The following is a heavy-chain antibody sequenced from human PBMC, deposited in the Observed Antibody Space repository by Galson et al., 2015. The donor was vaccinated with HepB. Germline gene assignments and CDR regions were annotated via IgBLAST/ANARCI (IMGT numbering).Heavy chain of an antibody. CDR1: GFTLSNYA. V-gene: IGHV3-23*01. CDR3: AKPLEGTHYDFWSGYADYYFYGLDV. Sequence: SLRLSCAVSGFTLSNYAMTWVRQAPGKGLEWVSSISASGGKTYYADPVKGRFIISRDNSKNTLYLQMNSLRVEDTAVFYCAKPLEGTHYDFWSGYADYYFYGLDVWGHGATVTVSS. J-gene: IGHJ6*02. D-gene: IGHD3-3*01. CDR2: ISASGGKT.